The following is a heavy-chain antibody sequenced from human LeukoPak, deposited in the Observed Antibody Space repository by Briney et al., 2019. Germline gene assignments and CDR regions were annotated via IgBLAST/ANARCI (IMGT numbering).Heavy chain of an antibody. CDR2: ISAYNGNT. CDR3: ARDGANPSNSGNFDY. Sequence: ASVKVSCKASGYTFTSYGISWVRQAPGQGLEWMGWISAYNGNTNYAQKLQGRVTMTTDTSTSTAYMELRSLRSDDTAVYYCARDGANPSNSGNFDYWGQGTLVTVSS. J-gene: IGHJ4*02. V-gene: IGHV1-18*01. D-gene: IGHD1-26*01. CDR1: GYTFTSYG.